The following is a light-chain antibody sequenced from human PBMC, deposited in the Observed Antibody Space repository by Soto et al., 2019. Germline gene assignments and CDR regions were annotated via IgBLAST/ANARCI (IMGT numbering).Light chain of an antibody. CDR3: LLFYSGPFV. V-gene: IGLV7-46*01. CDR1: TGAVTSGHY. Sequence: QAVVTQEPSLTVSPGGTVTLTCGSSTGAVTSGHYPYWFQQKPGQAPRSLIYDTSKKQSWTPARFSGSLLGGKAVLTLSSARPEDEAEYYCLLFYSGPFVFGSGTKVTVL. J-gene: IGLJ1*01. CDR2: DTS.